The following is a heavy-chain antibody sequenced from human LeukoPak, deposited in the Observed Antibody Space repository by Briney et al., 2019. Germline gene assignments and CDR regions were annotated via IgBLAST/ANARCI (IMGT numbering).Heavy chain of an antibody. CDR3: ARIYGDYGDY. V-gene: IGHV4-59*01. J-gene: IGHJ4*02. CDR1: GSSISSYY. CDR2: IYYSGST. D-gene: IGHD4-17*01. Sequence: PSETLSLTCTVSGSSISSYYWSWIRQPPGKGLEWIGYIYYSGSTNYNPSLKSRVTISVDTSKNHFSLKLSSVTAADTAVYYCARIYGDYGDYWGQGTLVTVSS.